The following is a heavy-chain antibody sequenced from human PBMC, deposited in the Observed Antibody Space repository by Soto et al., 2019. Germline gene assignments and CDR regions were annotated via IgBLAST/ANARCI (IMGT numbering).Heavy chain of an antibody. V-gene: IGHV3-23*01. CDR2: ISASGDRT. CDR3: AKGRPSGSYEY. CDR1: GFTFSSYV. J-gene: IGHJ4*02. D-gene: IGHD1-26*01. Sequence: EVQLLESGGGLVQPGGSLRLSCAASGFTFSSYVMAWVRQAPGKGLEWVSGISASGDRTYYADSVRGRFTISRDDSKNTLYMHANGRRADDTAVYYCAKGRPSGSYEYWGQGTRVNVSS.